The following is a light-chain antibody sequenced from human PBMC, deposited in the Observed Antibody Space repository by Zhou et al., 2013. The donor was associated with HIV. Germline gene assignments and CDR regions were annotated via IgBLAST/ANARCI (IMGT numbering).Light chain of an antibody. V-gene: IGKV3-20*01. J-gene: IGKJ1*01. CDR2: GAS. CDR1: QSITNNY. CDR3: YQYALFPRD. Sequence: EVVLTQFPGTLSLAPGERATLSCRASQSITNNYFVWYQQKPGQPPRLLIYGASNRAPGIPDRFRGSGSGTDFTLTISRVEPEDFAVYYCYQYALFPRDFGQGTKLEVK.